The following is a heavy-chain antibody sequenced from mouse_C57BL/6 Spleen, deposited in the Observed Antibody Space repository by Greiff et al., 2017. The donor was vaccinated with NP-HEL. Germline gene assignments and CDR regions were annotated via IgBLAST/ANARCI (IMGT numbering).Heavy chain of an antibody. V-gene: IGHV1-5*01. J-gene: IGHJ2*01. D-gene: IGHD2-4*01. CDR3: ARPGIYYDYHDA. CDR1: GYTFTSYW. CDR2: IYPGNSDT. Sequence: EVQLQQSGTVLARPGASVKMSCKTSGYTFTSYWMHWVKQRPGQGLEWIGAIYPGNSDTSYNQKFKGKATLTAVTSSSTAYMQLSSLTYEDSAVYYCARPGIYYDYHDAGGQGTTLTVST.